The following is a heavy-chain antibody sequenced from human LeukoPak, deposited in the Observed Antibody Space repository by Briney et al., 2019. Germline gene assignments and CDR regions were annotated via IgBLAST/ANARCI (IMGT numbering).Heavy chain of an antibody. D-gene: IGHD5-18*01. Sequence: GGSLRLSCAASGITFDDYAMYWVRQAPGKGLEWVAGISWNSGKTGYVDSVKGRFTVSRANAKNSLFLQMNSLRTEDAALYYCVAGSGYSPADAFYIWGQGTRVTVSS. CDR3: VAGSGYSPADAFYI. V-gene: IGHV3-9*01. J-gene: IGHJ3*02. CDR1: GITFDDYA. CDR2: ISWNSGKT.